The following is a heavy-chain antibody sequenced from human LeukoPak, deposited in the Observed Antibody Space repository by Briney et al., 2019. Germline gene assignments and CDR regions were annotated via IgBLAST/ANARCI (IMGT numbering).Heavy chain of an antibody. J-gene: IGHJ4*02. D-gene: IGHD2-8*01. V-gene: IGHV3-23*01. CDR1: GFTFSDYA. Sequence: PGGSLRLSCAASGFTFSDYAMSWVRQAPGKGLEWVSTISNSDGSTYNADSVKGRFTISRDNSENTLYLQMNSLRADDTAVYYCAKDRVGYCTNGVCHQFDYWGQGTLVTVSS. CDR2: ISNSDGST. CDR3: AKDRVGYCTNGVCHQFDY.